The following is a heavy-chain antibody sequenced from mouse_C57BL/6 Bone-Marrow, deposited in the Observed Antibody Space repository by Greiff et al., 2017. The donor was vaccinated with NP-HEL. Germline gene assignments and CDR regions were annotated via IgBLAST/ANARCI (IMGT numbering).Heavy chain of an antibody. D-gene: IGHD2-10*02. CDR1: GFTFSSYG. V-gene: IGHV5-6*01. CDR2: ISSGGSYT. J-gene: IGHJ4*01. CDR3: ARSSIYYAMDY. Sequence: EVHLVESVGDLVKPGGSLKLSCAASGFTFSSYGMSWVRQTPDKRLEWVATISSGGSYTYYPDSVKGRFTISRDNAKNTLYLQMSSLKSEDTAMYYCARSSIYYAMDYWGQGTSVTVSS.